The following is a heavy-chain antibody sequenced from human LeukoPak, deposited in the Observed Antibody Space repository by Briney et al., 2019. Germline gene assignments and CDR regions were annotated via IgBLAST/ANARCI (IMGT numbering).Heavy chain of an antibody. CDR3: TRLLPSSNHYFES. CDR1: GFTFSSYW. CDR2: TNTDGTTT. Sequence: PGGSLRLSCAASGFTFSSYWMHWVRQAPGKGLVWVSRTNTDGTTTSYADSVKGRFTISRDNSKNTLYLQMNSLRAEDTAVYYCTRLLPSSNHYFESWVQGTLVTVSS. J-gene: IGHJ4*02. V-gene: IGHV3-74*01. D-gene: IGHD1-14*01.